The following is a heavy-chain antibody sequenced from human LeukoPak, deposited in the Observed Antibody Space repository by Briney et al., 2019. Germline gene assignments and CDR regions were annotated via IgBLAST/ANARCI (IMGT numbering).Heavy chain of an antibody. D-gene: IGHD3-3*01. V-gene: IGHV4-59*01. Sequence: SETLSLTCTVSGGSISSYYWSWIRQPPGKGLEWIGYIYYSGSTNYNPSLKSRVTISVDTSKYQFSLKLSSVTAADTAVYYCARDRNFWSGYLDYWGQGTLVTVSS. J-gene: IGHJ4*02. CDR2: IYYSGST. CDR3: ARDRNFWSGYLDY. CDR1: GGSISSYY.